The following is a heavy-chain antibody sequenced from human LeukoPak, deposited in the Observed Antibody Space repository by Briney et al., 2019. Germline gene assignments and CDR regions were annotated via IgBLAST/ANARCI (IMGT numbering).Heavy chain of an antibody. Sequence: SETLSLTCTVSGGSISSSSYYWSWIRQPPGKGLEWIVYIYYSGSTNYNPSLKSRVTISVDTSKNQFSLKLSSVTAADTAVYYCARIAITMVRAGNDYYYYYMDVWGKGTTVTVSS. D-gene: IGHD3-10*01. J-gene: IGHJ6*03. CDR3: ARIAITMVRAGNDYYYYYMDV. V-gene: IGHV4-61*01. CDR2: IYYSGST. CDR1: GGSISSSSYY.